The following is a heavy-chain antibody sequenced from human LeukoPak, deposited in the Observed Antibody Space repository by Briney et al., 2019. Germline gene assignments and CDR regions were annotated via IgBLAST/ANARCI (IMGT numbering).Heavy chain of an antibody. CDR2: ISSSSSYI. J-gene: IGHJ3*02. Sequence: GGSLRLSCAASGFTFSSYSMNWVRQAPGKGLEWVSSISSSSSYIYYADSVKGRFTISRDNAKNSLYLQMNSLRAEDTAVYYCARDRHKGQVHAVDIWGQGTMVTVSS. V-gene: IGHV3-21*01. CDR1: GFTFSSYS. CDR3: ARDRHKGQVHAVDI.